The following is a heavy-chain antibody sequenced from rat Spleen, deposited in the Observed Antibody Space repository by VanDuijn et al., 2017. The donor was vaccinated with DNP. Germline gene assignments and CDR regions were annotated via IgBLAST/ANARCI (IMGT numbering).Heavy chain of an antibody. Sequence: EVLLVESDGGLVQPGRSLKLSCAVSGFTFNDYYMAWVRQAPAKGLEWVATISYNGGTPYYRDSVKGRFTISRDNAKSTLYLQVNSLRSEDTATYYCTSNPHIRTAAPFDYWGQGVMVTVSS. V-gene: IGHV5-7*01. CDR1: GFTFNDYY. CDR2: ISYNGGTP. CDR3: TSNPHIRTAAPFDY. J-gene: IGHJ2*01. D-gene: IGHD3-8*01.